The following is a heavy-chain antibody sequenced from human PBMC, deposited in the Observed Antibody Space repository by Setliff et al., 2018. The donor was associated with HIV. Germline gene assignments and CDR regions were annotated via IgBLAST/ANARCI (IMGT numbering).Heavy chain of an antibody. CDR2: ISSSGATI. D-gene: IGHD3-22*01. V-gene: IGHV3-48*03. Sequence: GGSLRLFCAASGLTFSSFEMNWVRQAPGKGLECVSYISSSGATIYCADSVKGRFTISRDNAKNSLYLQMNSLRAEDSAVYYCARALTFYYDSRGDAFDIWGQGTMVTVSS. CDR3: ARALTFYYDSRGDAFDI. CDR1: GLTFSSFE. J-gene: IGHJ3*02.